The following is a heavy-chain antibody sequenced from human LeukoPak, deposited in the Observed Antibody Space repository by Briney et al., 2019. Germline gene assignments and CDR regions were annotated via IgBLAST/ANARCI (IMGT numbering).Heavy chain of an antibody. D-gene: IGHD1-7*01. CDR2: INTDGSDT. CDR1: GFTFSNYW. J-gene: IGHJ4*02. V-gene: IGHV3-74*01. Sequence: GGSLRLSCAAYGFTFSNYWMNWVRQAPGKGLVWVSRINTDGSDTAYADSVKGRFTISRDNAKNTLYLQMNSLKNDDTAVYYCAKDRVWNSLDSWGQGTLVTVSS. CDR3: AKDRVWNSLDS.